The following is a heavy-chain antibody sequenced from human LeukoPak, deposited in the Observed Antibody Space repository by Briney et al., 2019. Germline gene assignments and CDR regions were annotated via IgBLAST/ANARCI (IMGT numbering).Heavy chain of an antibody. D-gene: IGHD5-12*01. J-gene: IGHJ4*02. V-gene: IGHV4-39*01. CDR1: AGSISSGSHH. CDR2: IYYGRTT. CDR3: VRHDGRGGATMGALDS. Sequence: PSETLSLTCTVSAGSISSGSHHWGWIRQSPGKGLEWIGSIYYGRTTYYNPSLSSRVTISVVTSKNQSSLQLNSVAAADTAIYYCVRHDGRGGATMGALDSWGQGSLVTVSS.